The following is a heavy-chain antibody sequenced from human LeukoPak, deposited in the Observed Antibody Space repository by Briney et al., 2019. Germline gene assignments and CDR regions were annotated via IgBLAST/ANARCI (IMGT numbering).Heavy chain of an antibody. D-gene: IGHD3-22*01. V-gene: IGHV3-64*01. Sequence: GGSLRLSCAASGFTFRSYAMRWVRQAPGKGLEYVSAISSNGGPTYYANSVKGRFTISRDNSRNTLYLQMGSLRAEDMALYYFSTYYCDSGGSRFHHWGQGNLVTVSS. CDR3: STYYCDSGGSRFHH. J-gene: IGHJ1*01. CDR1: GFTFRSYA. CDR2: ISSNGGPT.